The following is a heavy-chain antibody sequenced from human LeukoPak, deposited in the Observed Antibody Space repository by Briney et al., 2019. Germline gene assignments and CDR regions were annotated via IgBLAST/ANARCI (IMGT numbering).Heavy chain of an antibody. D-gene: IGHD6-19*01. V-gene: IGHV3-66*01. CDR3: ATDLAYSSGRGY. Sequence: PGGSLRLSCAASGFTVSSNYMSWVRQAPGKGLEWVSVIYSGGSTYYADSVKGRFTISRDNSKNTLYLQMNSLRAEDTAVYYCATDLAYSSGRGYWGQGTLVTVSS. CDR1: GFTVSSNY. CDR2: IYSGGST. J-gene: IGHJ4*02.